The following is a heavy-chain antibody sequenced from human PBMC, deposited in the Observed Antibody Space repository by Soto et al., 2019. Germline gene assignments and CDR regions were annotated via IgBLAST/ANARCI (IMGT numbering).Heavy chain of an antibody. D-gene: IGHD3-10*01. CDR2: TYYRSKWYN. J-gene: IGHJ6*02. CDR1: GDSVSSNSAA. V-gene: IGHV6-1*01. Sequence: KQSRTLSITCAISGDSVSSNSAAWNWLRPSPSRGLEWLGRTYYRSKWYNDYAVSVKSRITINPDTSKNQFSLQLNSVTPEDTAVYYCARVTMVRGVANYYYYGMDVWGQGTTVTVSS. CDR3: ARVTMVRGVANYYYYGMDV.